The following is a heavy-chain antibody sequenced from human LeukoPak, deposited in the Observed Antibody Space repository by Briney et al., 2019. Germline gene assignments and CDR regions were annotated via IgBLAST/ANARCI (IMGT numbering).Heavy chain of an antibody. CDR1: GYTFTSYG. J-gene: IGHJ5*02. V-gene: IGHV1-18*01. D-gene: IGHD1-7*01. CDR2: ISAYNGNT. Sequence: ASVKVSCKASGYTFTSYGISWVRQAPGQGLEWMGWISAYNGNTNYAQKLQGRVTMTTDTSTSTAYMELRSLRSEDTAVYYCATNRELPGGELVQFDPWGQGTLVTVSS. CDR3: ATNRELPGGELVQFDP.